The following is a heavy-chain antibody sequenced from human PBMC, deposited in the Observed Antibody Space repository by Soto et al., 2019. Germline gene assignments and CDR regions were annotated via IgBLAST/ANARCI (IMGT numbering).Heavy chain of an antibody. Sequence: ASVKVSCKASGYSFTNNDVSWVRQATGQGLEWMGWMNPGSGDTGYAQKFQGRVTMTRDISIATAYMELSSLRSDDTAVYYCARAAPFGVVISGGYWGQGTLVTVSS. D-gene: IGHD3-3*01. CDR1: GYSFTNND. CDR3: ARAAPFGVVISGGY. V-gene: IGHV1-8*01. CDR2: MNPGSGDT. J-gene: IGHJ4*02.